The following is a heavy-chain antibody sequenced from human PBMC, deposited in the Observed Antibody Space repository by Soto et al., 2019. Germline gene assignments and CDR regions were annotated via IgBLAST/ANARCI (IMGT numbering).Heavy chain of an antibody. D-gene: IGHD3-22*01. CDR3: TTDSYITSIIVRFDY. V-gene: IGHV3-15*07. Sequence: GGSLRLSCAASGFTFSNAWINWVRQAPGKGLEWVGRVKSKNDGGTTDFAAPVKGRFAISRDDSENMVYPEMNSLQTEDTAIYYCTTDSYITSIIVRFDYWGHGTLVTVSS. CDR2: VKSKNDGGTT. CDR1: GFTFSNAW. J-gene: IGHJ4*01.